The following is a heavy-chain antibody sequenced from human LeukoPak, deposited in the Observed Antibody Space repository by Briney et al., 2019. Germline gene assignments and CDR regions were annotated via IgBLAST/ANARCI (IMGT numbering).Heavy chain of an antibody. D-gene: IGHD3-10*01. CDR2: IYYSGST. V-gene: IGHV4-39*01. Sequence: SETLSLTCSVSGGSISSSSYYWGWIRQPPGKGLEWIGSIYYSGSTYYNPSLKSRVTISVDTSKNQFSLKLSSVTAADTAVYYCARPHYYGSGSSFFDLWGRGTLVTVSS. CDR3: ARPHYYGSGSSFFDL. CDR1: GGSISSSSYY. J-gene: IGHJ2*01.